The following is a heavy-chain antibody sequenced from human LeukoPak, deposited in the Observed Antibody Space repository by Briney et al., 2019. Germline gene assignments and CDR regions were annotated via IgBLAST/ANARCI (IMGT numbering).Heavy chain of an antibody. Sequence: PGGSLRLSCAVSGFIFSDFSMSWVRQAPGKGLEWVSAISGSGGSTYYADSVKGRFTISRDNSKNTLYLQMNSLRAEDTAVYFCAKGSKAVLFTRDHYMDVWGKGTTVTISS. CDR3: AKGSKAVLFTRDHYMDV. D-gene: IGHD6-19*01. J-gene: IGHJ6*03. CDR2: ISGSGGST. V-gene: IGHV3-23*01. CDR1: GFIFSDFS.